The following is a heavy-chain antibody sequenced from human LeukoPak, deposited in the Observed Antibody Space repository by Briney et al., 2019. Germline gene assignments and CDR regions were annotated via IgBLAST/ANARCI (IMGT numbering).Heavy chain of an antibody. D-gene: IGHD5-18*01. V-gene: IGHV3-48*03. CDR3: ARDVDTATDY. J-gene: IGHJ4*02. CDR1: GFTFSSYE. CDR2: ISSSGSTI. Sequence: GXLRLSCAASGFTFSSYEMNWVRQAPGKGLEWVSYISSSGSTIYYADSVKGRFTISRDNAKNSLYLQMNSLRAEDTAVYYCARDVDTATDYWGQGTLVTVSS.